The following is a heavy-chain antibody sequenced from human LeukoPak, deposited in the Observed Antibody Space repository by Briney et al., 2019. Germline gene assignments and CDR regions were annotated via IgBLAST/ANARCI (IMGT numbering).Heavy chain of an antibody. CDR1: GFTFSSYG. CDR2: IRYDGSNK. V-gene: IGHV3-30*02. J-gene: IGHJ4*02. CDR3: AKDLTPADGPGFDY. Sequence: PGESLRLSCAASGFTFSSYGMHWVRQAPGKGLEWVAFIRYDGSNKYYADSVKGRFTISRDNSENTLYLQMNSLRAEDTAVYYCAKDLTPADGPGFDYWGQGTLVTVSS. D-gene: IGHD5-24*01.